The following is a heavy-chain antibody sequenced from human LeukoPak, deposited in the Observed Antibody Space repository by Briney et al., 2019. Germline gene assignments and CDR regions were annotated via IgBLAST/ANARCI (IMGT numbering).Heavy chain of an antibody. CDR3: ARDHVSPGLSNWFDP. D-gene: IGHD3-16*01. V-gene: IGHV4-61*02. J-gene: IGHJ5*02. CDR2: MYTSGNT. Sequence: SQTLSLTCTVSGGSISSGGYYWSWIRQPAGKGLEWIGRMYTSGNTNYNPSLKSRATISVDTSKNQFSLELSSVTAADTAVYYCARDHVSPGLSNWFDPWGQGTLVTVSS. CDR1: GGSISSGGYY.